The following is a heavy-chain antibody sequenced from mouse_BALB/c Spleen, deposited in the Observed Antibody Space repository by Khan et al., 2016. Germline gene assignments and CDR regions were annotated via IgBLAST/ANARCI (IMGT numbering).Heavy chain of an antibody. CDR1: GFSLTNSG. CDR2: IWAGGST. CDR3: ARDDRDFDAWFAS. V-gene: IGHV2-9*02. Sequence: QVQLKESGPGLVAPSQSLSITCTVSGFSLTNSGVHWVRQPPRKGLDWLGVIWAGGSTDYNSALMSRLSITRDTTQNQVILKMNSLQTDDTAMYYCARDDRDFDAWFASWGQGALVTVSA. D-gene: IGHD2-4*01. J-gene: IGHJ3*01.